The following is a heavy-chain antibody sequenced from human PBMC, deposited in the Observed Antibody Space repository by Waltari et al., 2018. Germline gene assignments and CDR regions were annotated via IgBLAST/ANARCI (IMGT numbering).Heavy chain of an antibody. D-gene: IGHD6-6*01. CDR3: AKFEYSSSYIDY. CDR1: GFTFSRYA. Sequence: EVQLLESGGGLVQPGGSLRLSCAASGFTFSRYAMSWGRQAPGKGLEWVSAISGSGGSTYYADSVKGRFTISRDNSKNTLYLQMNSLRAEDTAVYYCAKFEYSSSYIDYWGQGTLVTVSS. CDR2: ISGSGGST. V-gene: IGHV3-23*01. J-gene: IGHJ4*02.